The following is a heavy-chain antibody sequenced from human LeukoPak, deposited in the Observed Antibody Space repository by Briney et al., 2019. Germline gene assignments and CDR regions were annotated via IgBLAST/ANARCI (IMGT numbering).Heavy chain of an antibody. CDR3: ARGHDSSGYYYEDAFDI. D-gene: IGHD3-22*01. Sequence: SETLSLTCTVSGGSISSYYWSWIRQPAGKGLEWIGRIYTSGSTNYNPSLKSRVTMSVDTSKNQFSLKLSSVTAADTAVYYCARGHDSSGYYYEDAFDIWGQGTMVTVSS. CDR1: GGSISSYY. J-gene: IGHJ3*02. V-gene: IGHV4-4*07. CDR2: IYTSGST.